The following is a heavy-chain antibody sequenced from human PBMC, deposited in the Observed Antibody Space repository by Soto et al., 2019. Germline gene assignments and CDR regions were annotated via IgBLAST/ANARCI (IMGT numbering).Heavy chain of an antibody. J-gene: IGHJ3*02. D-gene: IGHD2-21*02. CDR2: ISGSGGST. CDR1: GFTFSSYA. Sequence: GGSLRLSCAASGFTFSSYAMSWVRQAPGKGLEWVSAISGSGGSTYYADSVKGRFTISRDNSKNTLYLQMNSLRAEDTAVYYCAKPWGRYCGGDCYSGGAFDIWGQGTMVTVSS. V-gene: IGHV3-23*01. CDR3: AKPWGRYCGGDCYSGGAFDI.